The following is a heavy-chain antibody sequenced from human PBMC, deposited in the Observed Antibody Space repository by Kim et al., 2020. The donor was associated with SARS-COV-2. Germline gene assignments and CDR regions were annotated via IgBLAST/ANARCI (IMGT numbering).Heavy chain of an antibody. J-gene: IGHJ4*02. CDR3: ARGAMRLDY. D-gene: IGHD2-21*02. Sequence: GGPNTTPSLKSRVTKSVDTSKNQFSLKLSSVTAADTAVYYCARGAMRLDYWGQGTLVTVSS. V-gene: IGHV4-59*09. CDR2: GGP.